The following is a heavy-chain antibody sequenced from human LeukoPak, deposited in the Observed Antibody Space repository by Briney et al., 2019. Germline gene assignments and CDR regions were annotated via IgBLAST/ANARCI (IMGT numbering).Heavy chain of an antibody. J-gene: IGHJ4*02. CDR3: ARASSGSYYNPIFDY. CDR2: INPNSGDT. CDR1: GYTFTSYD. Sequence: ASVKVSCKASGYTFTSYDINWVRQATGQGLEWMGWINPNSGDTNYAQKFQGRVTMTRDTSISTVYMELSRLRSDDTAVYYCARASSGSYYNPIFDYWGQGTLVTVSS. D-gene: IGHD3-10*01. V-gene: IGHV1-2*02.